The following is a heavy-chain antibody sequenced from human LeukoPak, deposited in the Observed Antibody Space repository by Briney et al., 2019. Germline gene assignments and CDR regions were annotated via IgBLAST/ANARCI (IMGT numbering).Heavy chain of an antibody. CDR1: GGSISSYY. CDR2: IYYSGST. Sequence: PSETLSLTCTVSGGSISSYYWSWIRQPPGKGLEWIGYIYYSGSTNYNPSLKSRVTISVDTSKNQFSLKLSSVTAADTAVYYCARGPNIAAATHYYYYYYMDVWGKGTTVTVSS. V-gene: IGHV4-59*01. CDR3: ARGPNIAAATHYYYYYYMDV. D-gene: IGHD6-13*01. J-gene: IGHJ6*03.